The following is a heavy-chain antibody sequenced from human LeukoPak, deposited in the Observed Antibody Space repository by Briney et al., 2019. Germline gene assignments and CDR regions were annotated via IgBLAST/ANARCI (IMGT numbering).Heavy chain of an antibody. Sequence: AETLSLTCTVSGGSISGSTYYWGWILQPPGKGLEWIGSIYYSGSTYYNPSLKSRVTISVDTSKNHFSLNLRSVTAADTAVYYCARRSYNSPFRYWGQGTPVTVSS. CDR2: IYYSGST. D-gene: IGHD5-24*01. CDR1: GGSISGSTYY. J-gene: IGHJ4*02. CDR3: ARRSYNSPFRY. V-gene: IGHV4-39*02.